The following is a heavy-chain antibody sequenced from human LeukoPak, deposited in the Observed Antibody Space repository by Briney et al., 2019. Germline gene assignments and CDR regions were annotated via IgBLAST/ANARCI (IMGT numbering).Heavy chain of an antibody. CDR1: GYTFTSYY. Sequence: ASVKVSCKASGYTFTSYYMNWVRQAPGQGLEWMGMINPSGGSTSYAQKFQGRVNMTRDTSTSTVYMELSSLRFEDTAVYYCARADYCGGDCYHPPPILLYGMDVWGQGTTVTASS. CDR2: INPSGGST. J-gene: IGHJ6*02. D-gene: IGHD2-21*02. CDR3: ARADYCGGDCYHPPPILLYGMDV. V-gene: IGHV1-46*01.